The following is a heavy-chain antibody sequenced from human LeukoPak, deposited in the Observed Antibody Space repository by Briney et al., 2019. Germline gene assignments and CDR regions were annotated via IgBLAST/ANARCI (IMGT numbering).Heavy chain of an antibody. J-gene: IGHJ6*03. V-gene: IGHV4-4*07. D-gene: IGHD6-19*01. CDR3: ARSAAVARNYYMDV. Sequence: SETLSLTCTVSGGSISTYYWSWIRQPAGKGLEWIGRIYTSGSTNYNPSLKSRVTISVDTSKNQFSLKLSSVTAADTAVYYCARSAAVARNYYMDVWGKGTTVTVSS. CDR1: GGSISTYY. CDR2: IYTSGST.